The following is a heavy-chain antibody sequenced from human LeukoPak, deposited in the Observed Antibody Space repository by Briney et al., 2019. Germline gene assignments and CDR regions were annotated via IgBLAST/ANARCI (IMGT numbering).Heavy chain of an antibody. CDR3: ARAGGRAYFDY. CDR1: GGSISSDDYY. D-gene: IGHD3-16*01. J-gene: IGHJ4*02. V-gene: IGHV4-30-4*01. Sequence: SETLSLTCTVSGGSISSDDYYWSWIRQPPGKGLEWIGYIYYSGSTYYNPSLKSRVTISVDTSKNQFSLKLSSMTAADTAVYYCARAGGRAYFDYWGQGTLVTVSS. CDR2: IYYSGST.